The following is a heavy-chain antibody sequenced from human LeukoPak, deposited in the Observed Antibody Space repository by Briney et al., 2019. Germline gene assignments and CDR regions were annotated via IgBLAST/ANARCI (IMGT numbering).Heavy chain of an antibody. CDR3: ARWVDSSSWYQDY. CDR2: FDPEDGET. D-gene: IGHD6-13*01. CDR1: GYTLTELS. Sequence: GASVKVSCKVSGYTLTELSMHWVRQAPGKGLEWMGGFDPEDGETIYAQKFQGRVTITADKSTSTAYMELSSLRSEDTAVYYCARWVDSSSWYQDYWGQGTLVTVSS. J-gene: IGHJ4*02. V-gene: IGHV1-24*01.